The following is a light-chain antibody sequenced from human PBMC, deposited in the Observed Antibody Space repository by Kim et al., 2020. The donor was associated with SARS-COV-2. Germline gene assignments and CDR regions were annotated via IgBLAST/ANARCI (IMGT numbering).Light chain of an antibody. Sequence: VAWGQTIRTTCQGDSRRSYDATWYQQKPGQAPILVIYGKNNRPSGIPDRFSGSSSGNTASLTITGTQAGDEADYYCNSRDSNDNVVFGGGTKLTVL. V-gene: IGLV3-19*01. CDR1: SRRSYD. J-gene: IGLJ2*01. CDR3: NSRDSNDNVV. CDR2: GKN.